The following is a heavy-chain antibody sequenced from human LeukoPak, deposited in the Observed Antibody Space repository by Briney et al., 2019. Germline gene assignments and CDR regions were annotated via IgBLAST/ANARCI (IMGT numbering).Heavy chain of an antibody. CDR3: ASYSGSYYFDY. J-gene: IGHJ4*02. V-gene: IGHV4-30-2*01. CDR2: IYHSGST. D-gene: IGHD1-26*01. Sequence: PSQTLSLTCTVSGGSISSGGYYWSWIRQPPGKGLEWIGYIYHSGSTYYNPSLKSRVTISVDRSKNQFSLKLSSVTAADTAVYYCASYSGSYYFDYWGQGTLVTVSS. CDR1: GGSISSGGYY.